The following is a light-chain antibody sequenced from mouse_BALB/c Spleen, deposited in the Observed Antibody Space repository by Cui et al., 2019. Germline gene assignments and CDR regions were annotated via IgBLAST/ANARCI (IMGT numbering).Light chain of an antibody. Sequence: DIQMNQSPSSLSASLGDTITITCHASQNINVWLSWYQQKPGNIPKLLFYKASNLHTGVPSRFSGSGSGTGFTLTISSLQPEDIATYYCQQGQSYPLTFGGGTKLEIK. CDR1: QNINVW. J-gene: IGKJ1*01. CDR2: KAS. V-gene: IGKV10-94*01. CDR3: QQGQSYPLT.